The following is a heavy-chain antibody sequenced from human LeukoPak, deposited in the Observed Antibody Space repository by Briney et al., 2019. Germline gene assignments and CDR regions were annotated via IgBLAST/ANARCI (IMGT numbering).Heavy chain of an antibody. CDR3: SSLGGYYDILTGSLTYYFDY. D-gene: IGHD3-9*01. V-gene: IGHV1-69*13. CDR1: GGTFSSYA. J-gene: IGHJ4*02. Sequence: SVKVSCKASGGTFSSYAISWVRQAPGQGLEWMGGIIPIFGTANYAQKFQGRVSITADESTSTAYMELSSLRSEDTAVYYCSSLGGYYDILTGSLTYYFDYWGQGTLVTVSS. CDR2: IIPIFGTA.